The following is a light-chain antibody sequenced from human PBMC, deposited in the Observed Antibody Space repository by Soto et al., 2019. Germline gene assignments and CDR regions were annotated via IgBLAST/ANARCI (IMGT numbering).Light chain of an antibody. V-gene: IGLV2-11*01. CDR3: CSYAGTYKV. Sequence: QSALTQPASLSGSPGQSITISCTGTRSDIGAFDFVFWYRQHPGKAPKLLIYDVNKRPSGVPDRFSGSKSGNTASLTISGLQAEDEADFYCCSYAGTYKVFGTGTKVTVL. J-gene: IGLJ1*01. CDR1: RSDIGAFDF. CDR2: DVN.